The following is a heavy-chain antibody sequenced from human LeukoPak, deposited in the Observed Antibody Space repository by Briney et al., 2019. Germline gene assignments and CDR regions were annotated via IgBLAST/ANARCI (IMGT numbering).Heavy chain of an antibody. J-gene: IGHJ4*02. CDR3: AKVSSGGWDY. Sequence: GGSLRLSCAASGFTFSSYAMSWVRQAPGKGLEGVSAISGSGGSTYYAASVKGRFTISRDNSKNTLYLQMNSMRAEDTAVYYCAKVSSGGWDYWGQGTLVTVSS. V-gene: IGHV3-23*01. CDR1: GFTFSSYA. D-gene: IGHD6-19*01. CDR2: ISGSGGST.